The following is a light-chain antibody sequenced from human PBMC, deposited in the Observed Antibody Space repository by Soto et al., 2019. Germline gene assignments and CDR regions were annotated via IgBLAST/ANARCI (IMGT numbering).Light chain of an antibody. CDR2: GAS. CDR3: QQYHYWPYT. CDR1: QSVSSN. J-gene: IGKJ2*01. V-gene: IGKV3-15*01. Sequence: LMTQSPATLSVSPGERATLSCRASQSVSSNLAWYQQKPGQAPRLLIYGASTRATGIPARFSGSGSGTEFTLTVSSLQSEDFAVYYCQQYHYWPYTFGQGTKLEIK.